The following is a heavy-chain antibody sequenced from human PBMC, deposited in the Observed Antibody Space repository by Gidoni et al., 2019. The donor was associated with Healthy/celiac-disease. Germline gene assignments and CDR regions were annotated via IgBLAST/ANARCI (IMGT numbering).Heavy chain of an antibody. Sequence: EVQLVESGGGLVQPGGSLRLSCAASGFTFSRYWMSWVRQAPGKGLEWVANIKQDGSEKYYVDSVKGRFTISRDNAKNSLYLQMNSLRAEDTAVYYCARDSGFLEWLLFREGFDYWGQGTLVTVSS. CDR1: GFTFSRYW. CDR2: IKQDGSEK. J-gene: IGHJ4*02. V-gene: IGHV3-7*01. CDR3: ARDSGFLEWLLFREGFDY. D-gene: IGHD3-3*01.